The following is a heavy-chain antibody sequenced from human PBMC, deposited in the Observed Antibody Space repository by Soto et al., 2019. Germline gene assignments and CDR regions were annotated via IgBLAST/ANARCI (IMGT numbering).Heavy chain of an antibody. Sequence: ASVKVSCKASGYTFTGYYMHWVRQAPGQGLEWMGWINPNSGGTNYAQKFQGWVTMTRDTSISTAYMELSRLRSDDTAVYYCARTITIFGVVTYSFDYWGQGTLVTVSS. CDR3: ARTITIFGVVTYSFDY. CDR2: INPNSGGT. CDR1: GYTFTGYY. V-gene: IGHV1-2*04. J-gene: IGHJ4*02. D-gene: IGHD3-3*01.